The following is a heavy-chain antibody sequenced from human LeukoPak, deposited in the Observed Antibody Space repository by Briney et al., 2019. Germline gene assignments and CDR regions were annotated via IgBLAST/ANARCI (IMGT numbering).Heavy chain of an antibody. CDR1: GRSFSGYY. CDR2: INHSGST. D-gene: IGHD3-3*01. CDR3: ARLTPYYDFWSGYYHDAFDI. V-gene: IGHV4-34*01. J-gene: IGHJ3*02. Sequence: SETLSLTCAVYGRSFSGYYWSWIRQPPGKGLEWIGEINHSGSTNYNPSLKSRVTISVDTSKNQFSLKLSSVTAADTAVYYCARLTPYYDFWSGYYHDAFDIWGQGTMVTVSS.